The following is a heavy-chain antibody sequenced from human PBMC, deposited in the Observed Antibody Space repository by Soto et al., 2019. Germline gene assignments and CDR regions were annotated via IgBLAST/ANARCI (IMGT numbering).Heavy chain of an antibody. CDR1: GYTFPSYG. Sequence: ASVKVSCKASGYTFPSYGITWVRQAPGQGLEWMAWISAYNGNTNYAQKFQGRVTMTTDTFTSTAYMELRSLRSDDTAVYYCARSRPYSSGWETSDYWGQGTLVTVSS. V-gene: IGHV1-18*01. D-gene: IGHD6-19*01. J-gene: IGHJ4*02. CDR2: ISAYNGNT. CDR3: ARSRPYSSGWETSDY.